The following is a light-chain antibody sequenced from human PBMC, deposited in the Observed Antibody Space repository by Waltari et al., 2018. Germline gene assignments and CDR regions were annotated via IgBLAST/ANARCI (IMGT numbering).Light chain of an antibody. CDR1: QSINSW. CDR3: QQYDSFPYT. V-gene: IGKV1-5*03. J-gene: IGKJ2*01. CDR2: KAS. Sequence: DIQMTQSPSTLSASIGDRVTFTCRATQSINSWLAWYQQKPGKAPKLLIYKASNLDSGVPSRFSGSGSGTEFTVTISSLQPDDLATYYCQQYDSFPYTFGQGTKLEIK.